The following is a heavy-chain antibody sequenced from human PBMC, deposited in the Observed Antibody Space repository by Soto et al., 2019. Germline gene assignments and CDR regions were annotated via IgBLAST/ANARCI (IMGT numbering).Heavy chain of an antibody. Sequence: QVQLVQSGAEVKKPGSSVKVSCKASGGTFSSYAISWVRQAPGQGLEWMGGIIPIFGTANYAQKFQGRVTITADKSTSTAYMELSSLRSEDKAVYYCARAMGYCSGGSCYSFDYWGQGTLVTVSS. D-gene: IGHD2-15*01. V-gene: IGHV1-69*06. CDR2: IIPIFGTA. CDR1: GGTFSSYA. CDR3: ARAMGYCSGGSCYSFDY. J-gene: IGHJ4*02.